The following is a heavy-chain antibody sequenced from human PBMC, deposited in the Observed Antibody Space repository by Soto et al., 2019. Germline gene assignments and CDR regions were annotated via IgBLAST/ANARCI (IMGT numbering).Heavy chain of an antibody. D-gene: IGHD7-27*01. CDR1: GFSFSTYW. V-gene: IGHV3-7*04. Sequence: EVQLVESGGGLVQPGESLRLSCAVSGFSFSTYWMAWVRQAPGKGLEWVAHIRPDGSQTDHVDSVRGRFSISRDNAKNSLYLHMNRLRGEHTAVYYCAREGWGSLLDHWGLGTLVTVSS. CDR3: AREGWGSLLDH. CDR2: IRPDGSQT. J-gene: IGHJ4*02.